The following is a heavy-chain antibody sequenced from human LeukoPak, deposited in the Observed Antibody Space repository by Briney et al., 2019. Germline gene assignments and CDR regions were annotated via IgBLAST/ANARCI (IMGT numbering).Heavy chain of an antibody. CDR2: MNPNSGNT. Sequence: ASVKVSCKSSAYTFTNYDINWVRQATGQGLEGMGWMNPNSGNTGYAQKFLGRVTMTRNTSISTAYMELSSLRSEDTAVYYCARGRWGTSYYGMDVWGQGTTVSVSS. CDR3: ARGRWGTSYYGMDV. V-gene: IGHV1-8*01. J-gene: IGHJ6*02. D-gene: IGHD1-14*01. CDR1: AYTFTNYD.